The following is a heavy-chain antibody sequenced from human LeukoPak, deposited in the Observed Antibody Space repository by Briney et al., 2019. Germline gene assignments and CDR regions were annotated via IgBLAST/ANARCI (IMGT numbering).Heavy chain of an antibody. D-gene: IGHD5-18*01. J-gene: IGHJ3*02. V-gene: IGHV3-11*04. CDR3: AREHANTHNAFDI. CDR1: GFTFSDYY. Sequence: KPGGSLRLSCAASGFTFSDYYMSWIRQAPGKGLEWVSYISSSGSTIYYADSVKGRFTISRDNAKNSLYLQMNSLRAEDTAVYYCAREHANTHNAFDIWGQGTMVTVSS. CDR2: ISSSGSTI.